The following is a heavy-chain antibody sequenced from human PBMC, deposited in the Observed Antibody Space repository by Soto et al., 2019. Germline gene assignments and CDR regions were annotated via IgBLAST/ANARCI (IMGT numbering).Heavy chain of an antibody. V-gene: IGHV4-30-2*03. CDR3: ERHSIWLLLSDY. J-gene: IGHJ4*02. D-gene: IGHD3-22*01. CDR1: GGSINSGGYS. Sequence: SETLSLTCDVSGGSINSGGYSWSWIRQPPGKGLEWIATFYYSENTHYNPSLKSRVTISVDTSKNQFSLKLDSVTAADTAVYFCERHSIWLLLSDYWGQGSLVTVSS. CDR2: FYYSENT.